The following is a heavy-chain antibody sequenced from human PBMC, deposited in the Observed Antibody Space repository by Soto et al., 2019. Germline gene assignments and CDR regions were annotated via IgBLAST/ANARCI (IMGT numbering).Heavy chain of an antibody. V-gene: IGHV3-23*01. J-gene: IGHJ3*02. Sequence: EVQLLESGGGLVQPGGSLRLSCVVSGFTFSSYAMSWVRQAPGKGLEWVSAISGSGGTTYYADSVKGRFTISRDNSKNTLYLQMNSLRAEGTAVYYCAQDYYGSGSYRPPHAFDIWGQGTMVTVSS. D-gene: IGHD3-10*01. CDR2: ISGSGGTT. CDR3: AQDYYGSGSYRPPHAFDI. CDR1: GFTFSSYA.